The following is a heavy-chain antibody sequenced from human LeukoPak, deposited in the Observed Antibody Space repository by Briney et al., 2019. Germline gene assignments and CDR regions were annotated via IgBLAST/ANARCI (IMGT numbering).Heavy chain of an antibody. CDR1: GDSISSRSYY. V-gene: IGHV4-39*07. D-gene: IGHD2-15*01. CDR2: IYYNGGT. CDR3: ARDRYCSGRSCYGPPDY. Sequence: SETLSLTCTVSGDSISSRSYYWGWIRQPPGKGLEWIGSIYYNGGTYYNPSLKSRVTISVDTSKNQFSLKLNFVTAADTAVYYCARDRYCSGRSCYGPPDYWGQGALVIVS. J-gene: IGHJ4*02.